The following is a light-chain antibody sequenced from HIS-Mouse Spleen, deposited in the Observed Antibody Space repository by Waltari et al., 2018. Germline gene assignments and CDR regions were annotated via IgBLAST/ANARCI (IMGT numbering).Light chain of an antibody. CDR3: CSYAGSSTWV. J-gene: IGLJ3*02. CDR2: EGS. V-gene: IGLV2-23*01. Sequence: QSALTQPASVSGSPGQSITISCTGTSSDVGSYNLVSWYQQHPGKAPKLRIYEGSKRPSWVSTRFSDSKSGNTASLTRSGLQAEDEADYYCCSYAGSSTWVFGGGTKLTVL. CDR1: SSDVGSYNL.